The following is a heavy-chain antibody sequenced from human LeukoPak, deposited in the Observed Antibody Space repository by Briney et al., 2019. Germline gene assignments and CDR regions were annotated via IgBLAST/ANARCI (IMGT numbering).Heavy chain of an antibody. CDR2: IYHSGST. D-gene: IGHD2-2*01. V-gene: IGHV4-38-2*01. CDR1: GYSITSGYC. J-gene: IGHJ4*02. Sequence: PSETLSLTCAVSGYSITSGYCCDWIRQPAGKGLEWIGSIYHSGSTYYNASLKTRVTISVDTSKNQFSLKLSSVTAADTAVYYCARLYLRDHCSSTSCYGLYFDYWGQGTLVTVSS. CDR3: ARLYLRDHCSSTSCYGLYFDY.